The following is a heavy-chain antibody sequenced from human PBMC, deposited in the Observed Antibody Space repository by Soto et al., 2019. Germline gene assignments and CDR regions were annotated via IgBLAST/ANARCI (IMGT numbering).Heavy chain of an antibody. V-gene: IGHV5-10-1*01. Sequence: GESLKISCKGSGYSFTSYWIGWVRQMPGKGLEWMGIIYPSDSYTNYSPSFQGHVTISADKSISTAYLQWSSLKASDTAMFYCARYVVTGTGDAFDIWGQGTMVTVSS. J-gene: IGHJ3*02. D-gene: IGHD6-19*01. CDR2: IYPSDSYT. CDR3: ARYVVTGTGDAFDI. CDR1: GYSFTSYW.